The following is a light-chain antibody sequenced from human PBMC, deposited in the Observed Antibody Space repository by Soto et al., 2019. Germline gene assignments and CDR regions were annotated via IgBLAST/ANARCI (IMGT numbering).Light chain of an antibody. CDR3: AVWGDSLAIYV. CDR1: TSNIGSNL. Sequence: QSVLTRPPSASGTPGQRVTISCSGTTSNIGSNLVSWYQQLPGTAPNLLIHTNNKRPSGVPDRFTGSKSGTSASLAISGLQSEDEADYFCAVWGDSLAIYVFGTGTKVTVL. V-gene: IGLV1-44*01. J-gene: IGLJ1*01. CDR2: TNN.